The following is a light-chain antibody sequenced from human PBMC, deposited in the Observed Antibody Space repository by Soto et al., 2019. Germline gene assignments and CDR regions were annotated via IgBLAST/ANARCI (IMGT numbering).Light chain of an antibody. J-gene: IGKJ1*01. Sequence: DIVLTQSPDSLAVSLGERATMNCKSSQNILYRSNNKNYLAWYQKKPGQPPKLLIYWASSRESGVPERFSGSGSETDFTLNINNVQAEYVEVYQFQHYYVDPWTFGQGTKVDIK. CDR1: QNILYRSNNKNY. CDR2: WAS. V-gene: IGKV4-1*01. CDR3: QHYYVDPWT.